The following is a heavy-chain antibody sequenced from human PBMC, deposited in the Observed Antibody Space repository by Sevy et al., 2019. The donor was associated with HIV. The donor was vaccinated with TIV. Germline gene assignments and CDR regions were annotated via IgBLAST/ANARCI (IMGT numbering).Heavy chain of an antibody. J-gene: IGHJ1*01. D-gene: IGHD5-12*01. CDR3: ARDTLGYSFGLLEY. CDR1: GFNLRSHA. V-gene: IGHV3-30*04. Sequence: GGSLRLSCAVSGFNLRSHAMHWVRQAPGKGLEWVAVIYNDGSNEVYADSVKGRFTISRDNSKNTLYLQLNSLRGEDTAVYYCARDTLGYSFGLLEYWGEGTLVTVSS. CDR2: IYNDGSNE.